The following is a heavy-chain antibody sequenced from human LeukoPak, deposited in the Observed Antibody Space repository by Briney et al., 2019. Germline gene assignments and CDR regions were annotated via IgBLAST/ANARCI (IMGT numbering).Heavy chain of an antibody. CDR3: ARAPLAARPSYYYYYYMDV. J-gene: IGHJ6*03. D-gene: IGHD6-6*01. V-gene: IGHV1-69*05. CDR1: GYTFTSYG. Sequence: ASVKVSCKASGYTFTSYGISWVRQAPGQGLEWMGGIIPIFGTVNYAQKFQGRVTITTDESTSTAYMELSSLRSEDTAVYYCARAPLAARPSYYYYYYMDVWGKGTTVTVSS. CDR2: IIPIFGTV.